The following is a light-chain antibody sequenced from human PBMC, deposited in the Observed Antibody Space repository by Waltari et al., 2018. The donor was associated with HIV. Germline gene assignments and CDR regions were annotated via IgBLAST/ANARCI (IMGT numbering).Light chain of an antibody. CDR3: AAWDDSLSGWV. Sequence: QSLLTQPPSASGTPGQRVTISWSGSSSNIGSNYVYWYQQVPGTAPKLLIYRNNQRPSGAPDRFSGSKSGTAASLAISGLRSEDEADYYCAAWDDSLSGWVFGGGTKLTVL. CDR2: RNN. V-gene: IGLV1-47*01. J-gene: IGLJ3*02. CDR1: SSNIGSNY.